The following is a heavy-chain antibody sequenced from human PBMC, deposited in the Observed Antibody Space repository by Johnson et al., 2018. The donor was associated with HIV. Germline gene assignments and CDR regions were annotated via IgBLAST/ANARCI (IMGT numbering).Heavy chain of an antibody. V-gene: IGHV3-30*03. CDR1: RFSFSNYD. J-gene: IGHJ3*02. D-gene: IGHD3-22*01. CDR3: ARGRISMKVVDLRGGGFDI. CDR2: ISFDGSTK. Sequence: QVQLVESGGGVVQPGRSLRLLCAASRFSFSNYDMHWVRQAPGKGLEWVALISFDGSTKYYADSVKGRLTISRDNSNNTLYLQMNSLRVEDTAVYLCARGRISMKVVDLRGGGFDIWGQGTKVTVSS.